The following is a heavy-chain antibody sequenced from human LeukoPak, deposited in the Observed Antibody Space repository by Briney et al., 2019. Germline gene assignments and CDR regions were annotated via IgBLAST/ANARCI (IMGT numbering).Heavy chain of an antibody. D-gene: IGHD1-26*01. CDR1: GFTFSSYS. CDR2: ISSSSSYV. Sequence: GGSLRLSCAASGFTFSSYSMNWVRQAPGKGLEWVSSISSSSSYVYYADSVKGRFTISRDNAKNSLYLQMNSLRAEDTAVYYCARERGGSYYFDYWGQGTLVTVSS. V-gene: IGHV3-21*01. J-gene: IGHJ4*02. CDR3: ARERGGSYYFDY.